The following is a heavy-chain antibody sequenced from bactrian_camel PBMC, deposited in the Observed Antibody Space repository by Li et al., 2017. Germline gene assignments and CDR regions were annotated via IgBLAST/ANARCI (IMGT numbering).Heavy chain of an antibody. Sequence: VQLVESGGGLVQPGGSLRLSCAASGFTFSNNYMTWVRQAPGKGLEWVTSSNGSNTYSADSVKGRFTALRDNAKNTVYLQLNSPKSEDTAMYYCAAKIWSGGGFCGSVGYQYWGQGTQVTV. J-gene: IGHJ4*01. CDR2: SNGSNT. V-gene: IGHV3-2*01. CDR3: AAKIWSGGGFCGSVGYQY. CDR1: GFTFSNNY. D-gene: IGHD2*01.